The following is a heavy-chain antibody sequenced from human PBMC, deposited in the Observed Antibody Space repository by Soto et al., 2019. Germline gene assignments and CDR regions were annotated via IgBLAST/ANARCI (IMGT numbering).Heavy chain of an antibody. CDR1: GYSFTSYW. D-gene: IGHD3-16*01. Sequence: GESLKISCKGSGYSFTSYWIGWVRQMPGKGLEWMGIIYPGDSDTRYSPSFQGQVTVSADKSISTAYLQWSSLKASDTAMYYCARTIWGRPPYYYYYYMEVWGKGTTVTVPS. J-gene: IGHJ6*03. CDR2: IYPGDSDT. V-gene: IGHV5-51*01. CDR3: ARTIWGRPPYYYYYYMEV.